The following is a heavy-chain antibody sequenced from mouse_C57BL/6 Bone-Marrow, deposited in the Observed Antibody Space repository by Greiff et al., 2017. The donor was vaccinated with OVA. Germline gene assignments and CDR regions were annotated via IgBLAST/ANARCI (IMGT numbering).Heavy chain of an antibody. D-gene: IGHD2-1*01. CDR1: GFTFTDYY. J-gene: IGHJ2*01. Sequence: EVKLVESGGGLVQPGGSLSLSCAASGFTFTDYYMSWVRQPPGKALEWLGFIRNKANGYTTEYSASVKGRFTISRDNSQSILYLQMNALRAEDSATYYCARVIYPGDYCDYWGQGTTLTVSS. CDR3: ARVIYPGDYCDY. CDR2: IRNKANGYTT. V-gene: IGHV7-3*01.